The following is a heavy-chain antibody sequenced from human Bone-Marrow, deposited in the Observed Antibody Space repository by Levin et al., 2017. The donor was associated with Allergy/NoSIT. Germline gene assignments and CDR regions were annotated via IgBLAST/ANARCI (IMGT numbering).Heavy chain of an antibody. D-gene: IGHD1-1*01. J-gene: IGHJ6*02. Sequence: GGSLRLSCAASGYTFNTHGMHWVRQAPGKGLEWVAVISFDGTNRYYAESVKGRFIISRDNAKNTLYLQMNDLRPEDTAVYYCAKDTKLEPRFNYYGLDVWGQGTAVIVSS. CDR3: AKDTKLEPRFNYYGLDV. CDR2: ISFDGTNR. V-gene: IGHV3-30*18. CDR1: GYTFNTHG.